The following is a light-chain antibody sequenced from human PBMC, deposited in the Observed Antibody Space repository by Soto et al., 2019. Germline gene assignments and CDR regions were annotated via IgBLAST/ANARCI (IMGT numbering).Light chain of an antibody. V-gene: IGKV3D-20*01. CDR2: GAS. Sequence: EIVLTHSPATLSLSPGERATLSCGASQSVSSNFLAWYQQKHGLXPRLLIYGASTRATGIPDRFSGSGSGTDLTITISRLEPEDCEVYYCQQYGSSPITFGQGTRLEIK. J-gene: IGKJ5*01. CDR1: QSVSSNF. CDR3: QQYGSSPIT.